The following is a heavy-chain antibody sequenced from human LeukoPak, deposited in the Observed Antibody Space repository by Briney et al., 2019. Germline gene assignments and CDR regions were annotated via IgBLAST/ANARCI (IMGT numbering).Heavy chain of an antibody. Sequence: ASVKVSCKASGYTFTGYYMHWVRQAPGQGLEWMGWINPRSGGTNYAQKFQGRVTMTRDTSITTAYMELSRLRSDDTAVYYCARDGGYCSSTSCYGGYYYYYMDVWGKGTTVTVSS. CDR3: ARDGGYCSSTSCYGGYYYYYMDV. CDR2: INPRSGGT. CDR1: GYTFTGYY. D-gene: IGHD2-2*01. V-gene: IGHV1-2*02. J-gene: IGHJ6*03.